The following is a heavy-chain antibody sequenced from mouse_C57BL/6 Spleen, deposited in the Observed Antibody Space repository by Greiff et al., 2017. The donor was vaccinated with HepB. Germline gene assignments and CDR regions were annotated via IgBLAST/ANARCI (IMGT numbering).Heavy chain of an antibody. J-gene: IGHJ2*01. D-gene: IGHD1-1*01. Sequence: EVQLQQSGAELVRPGASVKLSCTASGFNIKDDYMHWVKQRPEQGLEWIGWIDPENGDTEYASKFQGKATITADTSANTAYLQLSSLTSEDTAVYYCTVFYYVSSLYYFDYWGQGTTLTVSS. CDR1: GFNIKDDY. CDR3: TVFYYVSSLYYFDY. CDR2: IDPENGDT. V-gene: IGHV14-4*01.